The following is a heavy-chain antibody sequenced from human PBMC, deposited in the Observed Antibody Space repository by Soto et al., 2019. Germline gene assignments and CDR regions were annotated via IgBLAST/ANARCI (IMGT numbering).Heavy chain of an antibody. CDR3: ARRKGSYGDYYFDY. V-gene: IGHV4-4*02. CDR1: SGSISSSNW. Sequence: QVQLQESGPGLVKPSGTLSLTCAVSSGSISSSNWWSWVRQPPGKGLEWIGEIYHSGSTNYNPSLKSRVTISVDKSKNQFSLKLSSVTAADTAMYYCARRKGSYGDYYFDYWGQGTLVTVSS. CDR2: IYHSGST. D-gene: IGHD4-17*01. J-gene: IGHJ4*02.